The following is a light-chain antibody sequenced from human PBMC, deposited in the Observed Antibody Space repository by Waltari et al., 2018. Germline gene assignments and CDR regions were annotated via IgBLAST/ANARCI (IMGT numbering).Light chain of an antibody. V-gene: IGKV3-11*01. CDR2: DAS. CDR1: QNVGDY. J-gene: IGKJ4*01. Sequence: DIVLTQSPATLSLSPGRRATLSCRASQNVGDYLAWYQQKPGQAPRLLIYDASRRADGIPGRFSGSGSGTDFTLTISSLEPEDFAVYYCQQRNSWPLTFGGGTRVDVK. CDR3: QQRNSWPLT.